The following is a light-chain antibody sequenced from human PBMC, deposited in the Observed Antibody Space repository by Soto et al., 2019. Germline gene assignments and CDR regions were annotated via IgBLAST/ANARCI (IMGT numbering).Light chain of an antibody. CDR2: GAS. Sequence: EIVMTQSPATLSVSPGERATLSCRASQSVSSNLAWYQQKPGQAPRLLIYGASTRATGIQARFSGSGSGREFTLTISSLQSEDFAVYYCQQYNNWPPLTFGGGTKVEIK. CDR1: QSVSSN. CDR3: QQYNNWPPLT. J-gene: IGKJ4*01. V-gene: IGKV3-15*01.